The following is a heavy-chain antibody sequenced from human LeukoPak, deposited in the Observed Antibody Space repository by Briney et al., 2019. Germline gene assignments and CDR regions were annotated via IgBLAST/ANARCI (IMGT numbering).Heavy chain of an antibody. D-gene: IGHD3-10*01. CDR2: IYYSGST. CDR3: AKGAKYGSGSYFNY. J-gene: IGHJ4*02. V-gene: IGHV4-39*01. CDR1: GGSISSSSYY. Sequence: SETLSLTCTVSGGSISSSSYYWGWIRQPPGKGLEWIGSIYYSGSTYYNPSLKSRVTISVDTSKNQFSLKLSSVTAADTAVYYCAKGAKYGSGSYFNYWGQGTLVTVSS.